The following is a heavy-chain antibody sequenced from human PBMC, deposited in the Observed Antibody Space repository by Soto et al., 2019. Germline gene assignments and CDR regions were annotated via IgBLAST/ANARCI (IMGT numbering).Heavy chain of an antibody. CDR1: RFTFSTYE. D-gene: IGHD2-2*01. Sequence: VGSLRLSCGASRFTFSTYEMHWVRQAPGKGLEWVSYISSSGNTVYYADSVKGRFTISRDNTRNSLYLQMNSLRDEDTALYYCVRYCSTTLCNGVATRTFDYWGQGTLVTVSS. CDR2: ISSSGNTV. V-gene: IGHV3-48*03. J-gene: IGHJ4*02. CDR3: VRYCSTTLCNGVATRTFDY.